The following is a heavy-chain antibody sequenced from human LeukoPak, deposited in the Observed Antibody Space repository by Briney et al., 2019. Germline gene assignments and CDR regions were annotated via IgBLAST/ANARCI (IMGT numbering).Heavy chain of an antibody. CDR3: AREGPPYFQDAFDI. CDR1: GGSISSYY. J-gene: IGHJ3*02. D-gene: IGHD3-9*01. V-gene: IGHV4-4*07. Sequence: SETLSLTCTASGGSISSYYWSWIRQPAGKGLEWIGRIYTSGSTNYSPSLKSRVTMSVDTSKNQFSLKLSSVTAADTAVYYCAREGPPYFQDAFDIWGQGTMVTVSS. CDR2: IYTSGST.